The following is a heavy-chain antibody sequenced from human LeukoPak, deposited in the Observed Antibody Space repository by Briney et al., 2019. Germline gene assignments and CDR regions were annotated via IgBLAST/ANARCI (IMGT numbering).Heavy chain of an antibody. V-gene: IGHV3-48*01. CDR1: GFIYSTYS. D-gene: IGHD3-10*02. CDR2: IDSSSSDL. Sequence: PRGSLRLSCTASGFIYSTYSMTWVRQAPGKGLEWLSFIDSSSSDLYYADSVKGRFTISRDNAKNSLYLQMNSLRAEDTAVYYCAELGITMIGGVWGKGTTVTISS. CDR3: AELGITMIGGV. J-gene: IGHJ6*04.